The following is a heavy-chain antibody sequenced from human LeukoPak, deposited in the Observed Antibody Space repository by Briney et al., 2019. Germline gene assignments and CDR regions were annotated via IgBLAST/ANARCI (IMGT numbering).Heavy chain of an antibody. V-gene: IGHV3-7*05. CDR1: GFTFSSYW. CDR3: ARDKTVGATILDY. CDR2: IKQDGSEK. Sequence: PGGSLRLSCAASGFTFSSYWMSWVRQAPGRGPEWVANIKQDGSEKYYVDSVKGRFTISRDNAKNSLYLQMNSLRAEDTAVYYCARDKTVGATILDYWGQGTLVTVSS. J-gene: IGHJ4*02. D-gene: IGHD1-26*01.